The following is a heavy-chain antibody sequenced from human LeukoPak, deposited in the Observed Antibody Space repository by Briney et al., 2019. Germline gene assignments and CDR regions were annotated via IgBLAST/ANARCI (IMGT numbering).Heavy chain of an antibody. CDR2: IKQDGSEK. CDR1: GFTFSSYW. Sequence: PGGSLRLSCAASGFTFSSYWMSWVRQAPGKGLEWVANIKQDGSEKYYVDSVKGRFTISRDNAKNSLYLQMNSLRAEDTAVYYCARDSEGYSSSWYAYWGQGTLVTVSS. CDR3: ARDSEGYSSSWYAY. V-gene: IGHV3-7*01. J-gene: IGHJ4*02. D-gene: IGHD6-13*01.